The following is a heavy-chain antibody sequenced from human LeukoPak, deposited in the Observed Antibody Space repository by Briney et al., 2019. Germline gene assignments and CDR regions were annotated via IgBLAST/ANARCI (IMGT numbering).Heavy chain of an antibody. CDR2: IKQDGSEK. Sequence: GGSLRLSCAGSGFTFSSHWMTWVRQAPGKGLEWVANIKQDGSEKYSVDSVKGRFTISRDNAKNSLYLQMNSLRAEDTAVYYCARVGDPYYYYMDVWGKGTTVTVSS. CDR3: ARVGDPYYYYMDV. CDR1: GFTFSSHW. V-gene: IGHV3-7*01. J-gene: IGHJ6*03.